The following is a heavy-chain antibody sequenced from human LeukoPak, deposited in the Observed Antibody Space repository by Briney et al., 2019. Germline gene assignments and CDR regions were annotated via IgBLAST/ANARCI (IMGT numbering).Heavy chain of an antibody. CDR2: IYSGGST. D-gene: IGHD3-3*01. V-gene: IGHV3-66*02. J-gene: IGHJ6*03. Sequence: GGSLRLSCAASGFTVSSNYMSWVRQAPGKGLEWVSVIYSGGSTYHADSVKGRFTISRDNSKNTLYLQMNSLRAEDTAVYYCARAHNDFWSGHYMDVWGKGTTVTVSS. CDR3: ARAHNDFWSGHYMDV. CDR1: GFTVSSNY.